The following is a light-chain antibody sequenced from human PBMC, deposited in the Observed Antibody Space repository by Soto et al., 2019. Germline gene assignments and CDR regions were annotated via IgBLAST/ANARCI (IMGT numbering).Light chain of an antibody. CDR1: QSVTRN. CDR3: QQYNDWPRT. V-gene: IGKV3-15*01. J-gene: IGKJ2*01. CDR2: GAS. Sequence: EIVMTQSPATLSVSPGERATLSCRASQSVTRNLAWYQQRPGQAPRLLIYGASGRATAIPARFSGSGSGTEFTLTISSLQSEDFAVYYCQQYNDWPRTFGQGTKLEIK.